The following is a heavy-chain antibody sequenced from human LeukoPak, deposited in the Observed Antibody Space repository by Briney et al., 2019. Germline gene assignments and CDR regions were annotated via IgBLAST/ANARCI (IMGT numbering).Heavy chain of an antibody. J-gene: IGHJ4*02. Sequence: ASVKVSCKASGYTFTDYYMHWVRQAPGQGLEWVGWINPLTGSTGYAQKFQGRVTMTRDTSISTTYMELTRLRSDDTAVYFWARYTVILGRHFDNWGQGTLVTVFS. V-gene: IGHV1-2*02. CDR1: GYTFTDYY. CDR2: INPLTGST. D-gene: IGHD2/OR15-2a*01. CDR3: ARYTVILGRHFDN.